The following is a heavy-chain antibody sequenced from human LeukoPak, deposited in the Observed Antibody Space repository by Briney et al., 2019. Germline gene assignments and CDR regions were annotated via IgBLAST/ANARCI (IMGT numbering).Heavy chain of an antibody. CDR2: IHHSGST. CDR1: AYSISSGYY. D-gene: IGHD1-26*01. V-gene: IGHV4-38-2*02. CDR3: ARLNSGSHYDY. Sequence: SETLSLTCTVSAYSISSGYYWGWIRQPPGRGLEWIGNIHHSGSTYYNPSLKSRVTISVDTSKNQFSLKVTSATAADTAMFYCARLNSGSHYDYWGQGTLVTVSS. J-gene: IGHJ4*02.